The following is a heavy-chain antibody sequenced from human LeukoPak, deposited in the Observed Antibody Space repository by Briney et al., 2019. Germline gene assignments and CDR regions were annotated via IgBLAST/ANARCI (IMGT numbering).Heavy chain of an antibody. CDR2: INSDGSST. CDR3: ARVGYSSGWD. CDR1: GFTFSSYW. D-gene: IGHD6-19*01. J-gene: IGHJ4*02. Sequence: GGSLRLSCAASGFTFSSYWMLWVRQAPGKGLVWVSRINSDGSSTNYADSVKGRFTISRDNSKNTLFLQMNSLRAEDTAVYYCARVGYSSGWDWGQGTLVTVSS. V-gene: IGHV3-74*01.